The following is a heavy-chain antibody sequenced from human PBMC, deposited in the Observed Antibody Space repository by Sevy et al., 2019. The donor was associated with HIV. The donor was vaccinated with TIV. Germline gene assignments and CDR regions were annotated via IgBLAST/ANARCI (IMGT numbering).Heavy chain of an antibody. V-gene: IGHV3-30*02. CDR1: GFTFSSYG. CDR3: AKDRGYCSGGNCPDFAY. CDR2: IWYDGNNK. Sequence: GGSLRLSCAASGFTFSSYGMHWVRQAPGKGLEWVAVIWYDGNNKYYADSVKGRFTISRDNSKNMLYLQMNSLRAEDTAVYYCAKDRGYCSGGNCPDFAYWGQGILATISS. J-gene: IGHJ4*02. D-gene: IGHD2-15*01.